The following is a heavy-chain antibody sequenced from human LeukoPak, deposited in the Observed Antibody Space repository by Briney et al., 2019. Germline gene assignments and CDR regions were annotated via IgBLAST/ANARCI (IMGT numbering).Heavy chain of an antibody. Sequence: GESLKISCKGSGDSFTNYWIGWVRQMPGKGLEWTGIIYTGDSDTRYSPSFQGQVTISADKSISTAYLQWSSLKASDTAMYYCARQSDDSSGYYPLFDHWGQGTLVTVSS. J-gene: IGHJ4*02. CDR3: ARQSDDSSGYYPLFDH. CDR2: IYTGDSDT. D-gene: IGHD3-22*01. V-gene: IGHV5-51*01. CDR1: GDSFTNYW.